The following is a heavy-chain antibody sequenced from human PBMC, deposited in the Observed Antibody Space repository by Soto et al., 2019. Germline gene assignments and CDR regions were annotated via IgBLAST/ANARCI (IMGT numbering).Heavy chain of an antibody. CDR3: ASGYTYGQFDY. CDR1: GFTFSSYW. J-gene: IGHJ4*02. V-gene: IGHV3-7*02. D-gene: IGHD5-18*01. CDR2: IKQDGSEK. Sequence: PGGSLRLSCGASGFTFSSYWMSWVRQAPGKGLEWVANIKQDGSEKYYVDSVKGRFTISRDNAKNSLYLQMSSLRAEDTAVYYCASGYTYGQFDYWGQGTLVTVS.